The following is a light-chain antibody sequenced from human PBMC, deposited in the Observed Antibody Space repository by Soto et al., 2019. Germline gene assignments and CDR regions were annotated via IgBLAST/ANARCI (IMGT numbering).Light chain of an antibody. J-gene: IGKJ5*01. CDR3: KQHSNWLIT. Sequence: EIVMTQSPATLSVSAGERAPLSCRASQSVGSNLAWYQQKPGQAPRLLIYGASTRATGIPARFSGGGSGTEFTLTISSLEPEEFAVYYCKQHSNWLITVGQGTRLEIK. V-gene: IGKV3D-15*01. CDR1: QSVGSN. CDR2: GAS.